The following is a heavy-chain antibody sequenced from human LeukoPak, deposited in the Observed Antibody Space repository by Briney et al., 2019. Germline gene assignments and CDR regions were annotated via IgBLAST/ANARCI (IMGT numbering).Heavy chain of an antibody. CDR1: GYTFTGHY. CDR3: ARVSRWELLLDYFDY. J-gene: IGHJ4*02. Sequence: ASVKVSCKASGYTFTGHYMYWVRQAPGQGLEWMGCINPYNGGTNYAQKFQGRVTMTRDTSVSTAYMELSSLRSDDTAVYYCARVSRWELLLDYFDYWGQGTLVTVSS. V-gene: IGHV1-2*02. CDR2: INPYNGGT. D-gene: IGHD1-26*01.